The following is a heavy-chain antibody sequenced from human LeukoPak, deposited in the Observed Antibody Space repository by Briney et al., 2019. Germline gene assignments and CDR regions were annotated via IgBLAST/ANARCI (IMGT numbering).Heavy chain of an antibody. V-gene: IGHV3-30*04. D-gene: IGHD6-13*01. CDR2: ISYDGSNK. J-gene: IGHJ5*02. Sequence: PGRSLRLSCAASGFTFSSYAMHRVRQAPGKGLEGVAVISYDGSNKYYADSVKGRFTISRDNSKNTLYLQMNSLRAEDTAVYYCARGRKFAPEQQLVLNNWFDPWGQGNLVTVSS. CDR3: ARGRKFAPEQQLVLNNWFDP. CDR1: GFTFSSYA.